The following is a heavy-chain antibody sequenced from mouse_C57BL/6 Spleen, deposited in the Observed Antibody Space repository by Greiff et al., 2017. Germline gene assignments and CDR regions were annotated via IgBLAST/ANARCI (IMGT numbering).Heavy chain of an antibody. CDR3: TRGYDYEEKNYFDY. J-gene: IGHJ2*01. Sequence: DVKLQESGTVLARPGASVKMSCKTSGYTFTSYWMHWVKQRPGQGLEWIGAIYPGNSDTSYNQKFKGKAKLTAVTSASTAYMELSSLTNEDSAVYYCTRGYDYEEKNYFDYWGQGTTLTVSS. V-gene: IGHV1-5*01. D-gene: IGHD2-4*01. CDR1: GYTFTSYW. CDR2: IYPGNSDT.